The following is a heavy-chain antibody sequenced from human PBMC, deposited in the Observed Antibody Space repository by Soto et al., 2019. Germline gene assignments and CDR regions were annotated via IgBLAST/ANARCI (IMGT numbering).Heavy chain of an antibody. D-gene: IGHD1-1*01. CDR2: MSHSGGT. CDR3: ARVERGTVTTVVDAFDI. Sequence: QVQLQQWGAGLLKPSETLSLTCAVYGGFVSSGSYYWSWIRQPPGKGLEWIGEMSHSGGTHFNPPLKSRGTISVDTSKNQFSLKMSSVTAADTALYYCARVERGTVTTVVDAFDIWGPGTMVTVSS. V-gene: IGHV4-34*01. CDR1: GGFVSSGSYY. J-gene: IGHJ3*02.